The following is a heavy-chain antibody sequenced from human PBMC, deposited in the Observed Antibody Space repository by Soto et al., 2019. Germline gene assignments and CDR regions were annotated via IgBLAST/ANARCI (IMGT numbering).Heavy chain of an antibody. CDR1: GFTFRSHS. D-gene: IGHD3-3*02. J-gene: IGHJ4*02. Sequence: GGSLRLSCAASGFTFRSHSMNWVRQAPGKGLEWIAYISSGSSDIYYGDSVKGRVTISRDNAQNSVYLQLENLRDADTAVYYCVRDLGCISESCHGHFDQWGRGTLVTVSS. CDR3: VRDLGCISESCHGHFDQ. CDR2: ISSGSSDI. V-gene: IGHV3-21*06.